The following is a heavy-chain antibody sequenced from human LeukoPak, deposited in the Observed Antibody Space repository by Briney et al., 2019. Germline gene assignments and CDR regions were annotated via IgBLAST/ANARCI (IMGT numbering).Heavy chain of an antibody. CDR1: GYTFTDYN. Sequence: ASVTVSCKASGYTFTDYNMHWVRQAPGQGLEWMGWINPKSGVTNFAQKFQGRVSMTRDTSINTAYMDLNRLRSDDTAVYYCAPAPNWPTFDLDYWGQGTLVTVSS. J-gene: IGHJ4*02. D-gene: IGHD7-27*01. CDR2: INPKSGVT. CDR3: APAPNWPTFDLDY. V-gene: IGHV1-2*02.